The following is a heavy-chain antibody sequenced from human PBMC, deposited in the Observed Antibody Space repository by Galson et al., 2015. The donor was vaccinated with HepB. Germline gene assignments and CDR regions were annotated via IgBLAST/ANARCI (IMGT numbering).Heavy chain of an antibody. CDR3: TTDPPGADDYSNYREETYYFDY. Sequence: SLRLSCAASGFTFSNAWMSWVRQAPGKGLEWVGRIKSKTDGGTTDYAAPVKGRFTISRDDSKNTLYLQMNSLKTEDTAVYYCTTDPPGADDYSNYREETYYFDYWGQGTLVTVSS. V-gene: IGHV3-15*01. J-gene: IGHJ4*02. CDR1: GFTFSNAW. D-gene: IGHD4-11*01. CDR2: IKSKTDGGTT.